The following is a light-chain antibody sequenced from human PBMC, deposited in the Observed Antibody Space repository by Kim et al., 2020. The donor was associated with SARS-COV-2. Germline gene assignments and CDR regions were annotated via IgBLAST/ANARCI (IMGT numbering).Light chain of an antibody. CDR1: RSNIGAGYD. V-gene: IGLV1-40*01. Sequence: QSVLTQPPSVSGAPGQRVTISCTGSRSNIGAGYDVQWYQQLPGTAPKLLIYANINRPSGVPDRFFGSKSATSASLTITGLQADDEAHYYCQSYDSTLSGSVFGPGTKVTVL. CDR2: ANI. J-gene: IGLJ1*01. CDR3: QSYDSTLSGSV.